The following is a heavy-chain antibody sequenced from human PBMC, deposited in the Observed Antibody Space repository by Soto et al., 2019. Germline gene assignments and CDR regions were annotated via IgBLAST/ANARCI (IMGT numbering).Heavy chain of an antibody. D-gene: IGHD6-19*01. J-gene: IGHJ2*01. CDR1: GFTFINYA. CDR2: ISGGGDAT. V-gene: IGHV3-23*01. CDR3: AGKVVGYTSRPDYWYFDL. Sequence: DVQLLESGGDSVQPGGSVRLSCAGSGFTFINYAMNWVRQAPGKGLEWVSTISGGGDATFFADSVRGRFTFSRDNSQNTVTLQMNSLGVDDTAVYYCAGKVVGYTSRPDYWYFDLWGRGTLVTVSS.